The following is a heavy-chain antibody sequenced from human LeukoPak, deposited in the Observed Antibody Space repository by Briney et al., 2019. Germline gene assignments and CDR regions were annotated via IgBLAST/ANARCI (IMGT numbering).Heavy chain of an antibody. J-gene: IGHJ4*02. D-gene: IGHD5-12*01. Sequence: SETLSLTCTVSGGSISGSYWSWIRQPPGKGLEWIGEINHSGSTNYNPSLKSRVTISVDTSKNQFSLKLSSVTAADTAVYYCARGLRRWLRDPFDYWGQGTLVTVSS. CDR2: INHSGST. CDR3: ARGLRRWLRDPFDY. CDR1: GGSISGSY. V-gene: IGHV4-34*01.